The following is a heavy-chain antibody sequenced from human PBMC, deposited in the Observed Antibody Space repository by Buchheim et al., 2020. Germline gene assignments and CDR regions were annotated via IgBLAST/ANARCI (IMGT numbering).Heavy chain of an antibody. J-gene: IGHJ2*01. Sequence: QVQLQESGPGLVKPSETLSLTCTVSGGSISSYYWSWIRQPPGKGLEWIGYIYYSGSTNYNPSLKSRVTISVDTSKNQFSLKLSSVTAAETAVYYCARHRGAYYDFWSGSFWYFDLWGRGTL. CDR3: ARHRGAYYDFWSGSFWYFDL. V-gene: IGHV4-59*08. D-gene: IGHD3-3*01. CDR2: IYYSGST. CDR1: GGSISSYY.